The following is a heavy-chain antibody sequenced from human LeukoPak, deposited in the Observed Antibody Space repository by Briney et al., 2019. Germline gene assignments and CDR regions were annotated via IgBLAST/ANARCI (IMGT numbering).Heavy chain of an antibody. V-gene: IGHV1-69*05. CDR3: ARDLPDRRSSGWYGWFDP. CDR2: VIPIFGAT. D-gene: IGHD6-19*01. CDR1: GGTLNSYA. J-gene: IGHJ5*02. Sequence: SVKVSCKASGGTLNSYAISWVRQAPGQGLEWMGRVIPIFGATNYAQKFQGRVTITTVESTSTAYMELSSLRSEDTAVYYCARDLPDRRSSGWYGWFDPWGQGTLVTVSS.